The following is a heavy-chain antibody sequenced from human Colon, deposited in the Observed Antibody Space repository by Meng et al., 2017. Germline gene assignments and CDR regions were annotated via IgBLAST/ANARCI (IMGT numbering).Heavy chain of an antibody. D-gene: IGHD3-10*02. CDR3: ARDWGDVRGGFDF. CDR1: GDSVSSNSAA. Sequence: QGQLQQSGRGLMKPSQVVSLTGAISGDSVSSNSAAWNWIRQSPLRGLEWLGRTYYRSKYYNDYALSVKSRITINPDTSKNQFSLQLNSVTPEDTAIYYCARDWGDVRGGFDFWGQGTLVTVSS. J-gene: IGHJ4*02. V-gene: IGHV6-1*01. CDR2: TYYRSKYYN.